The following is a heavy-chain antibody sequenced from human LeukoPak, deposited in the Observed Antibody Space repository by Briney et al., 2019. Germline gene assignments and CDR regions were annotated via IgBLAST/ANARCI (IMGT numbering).Heavy chain of an antibody. D-gene: IGHD6-13*01. J-gene: IGHJ5*02. CDR3: ARVAAAGGLNWFDP. CDR2: ISSSSSYT. Sequence: GRSLRLSCAASGFTLSDYYMSWIRQAPGEGLEWVSYISSSSSYTNYADSVKGRFMISRDNAKNSLYLQMNSMRAEDTAVYYCARVAAAGGLNWFDPWGQGTLVTVSS. V-gene: IGHV3-11*06. CDR1: GFTLSDYY.